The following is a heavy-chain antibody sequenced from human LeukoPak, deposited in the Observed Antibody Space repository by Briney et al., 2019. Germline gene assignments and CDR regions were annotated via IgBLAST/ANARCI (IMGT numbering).Heavy chain of an antibody. Sequence: ASAKVSCKASGGTFNSYAISWVRQAPGQGLEWMGWISAYNGNTNYAQKLQGRVTMTTDTSTSTAYMELRSLRSDDTAVYYCARDNPNYDILTGYHSGWFDPWGQGTLVTVSS. CDR1: GGTFNSYA. D-gene: IGHD3-9*01. CDR2: ISAYNGNT. J-gene: IGHJ5*02. CDR3: ARDNPNYDILTGYHSGWFDP. V-gene: IGHV1-18*01.